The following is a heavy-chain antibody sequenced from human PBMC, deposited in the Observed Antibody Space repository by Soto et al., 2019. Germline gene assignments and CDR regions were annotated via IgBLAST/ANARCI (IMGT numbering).Heavy chain of an antibody. V-gene: IGHV3-7*05. CDR2: IREDGSLK. CDR3: ARSRRDLIAVAVICYGMDV. Sequence: GGSLRLSCAASGFILSNYWMIWVRQAPGKGLEWVANIREDGSLKYYLDSVSGRFTISRDNTKNSLYLQMDSLRVEDTAVYYCARSRRDLIAVAVICYGMDVWGQGTTVTVSS. J-gene: IGHJ6*02. D-gene: IGHD6-19*01. CDR1: GFILSNYW.